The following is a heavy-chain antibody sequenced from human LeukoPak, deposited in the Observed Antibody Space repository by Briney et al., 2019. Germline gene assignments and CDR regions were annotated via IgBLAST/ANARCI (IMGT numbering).Heavy chain of an antibody. CDR3: ASLYFYGSGSFPNY. V-gene: IGHV4-39*01. CDR2: IHDSGST. J-gene: IGHJ4*02. CDR1: GGSISTRYYY. D-gene: IGHD3-10*01. Sequence: SETLSLTCAVSGGSISTRYYYWGWIRQPPGKGLEWIVTIHDSGSTYYSPSLKSQVTISVDTSNNQYSLKLSSVTAGATAVYYCASLYFYGSGSFPNYWGQGILVTVST.